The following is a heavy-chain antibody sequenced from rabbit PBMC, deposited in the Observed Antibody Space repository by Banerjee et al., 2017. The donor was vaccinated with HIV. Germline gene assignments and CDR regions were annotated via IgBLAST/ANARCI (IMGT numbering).Heavy chain of an antibody. CDR2: IYTGSSGTP. V-gene: IGHV1S45*01. CDR1: GFSFSSSYY. CDR3: ATDVTYGVAGYAYTLTRLDL. D-gene: IGHD6-1*01. J-gene: IGHJ3*01. Sequence: QEQLEESGGGLVQPEGSLTLTCTASGFSFSSSYYMCWVRQAPGKGLEWIGCIYTGSSGTPYYASWAKGRFTISKTSSTTVTLQMTSLTAADTATYFCATDVTYGVAGYAYTLTRLDLWGPGTLVTVS.